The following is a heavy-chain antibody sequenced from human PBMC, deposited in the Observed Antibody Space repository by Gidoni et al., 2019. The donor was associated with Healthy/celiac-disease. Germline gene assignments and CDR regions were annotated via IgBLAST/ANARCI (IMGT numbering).Heavy chain of an antibody. V-gene: IGHV1-46*01. CDR2: INPSGGST. CDR1: GYTFTSYY. D-gene: IGHD6-6*01. Sequence: QVQLVQSGAEVKKPGASVKVSCKASGYTFTSYYMPWVRQAPGQGLEWMGIINPSGGSTSYAQKFQGRVTMTRDTSTSTVYMELSSLRSEDTAVYYCASSRREYSSPGRFDYWGQGTLVTVSS. CDR3: ASSRREYSSPGRFDY. J-gene: IGHJ4*02.